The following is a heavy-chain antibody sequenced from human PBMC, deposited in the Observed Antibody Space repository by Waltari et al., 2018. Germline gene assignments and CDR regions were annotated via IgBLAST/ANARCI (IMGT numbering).Heavy chain of an antibody. J-gene: IGHJ4*02. CDR3: ARDLYGGNAAEYFDP. V-gene: IGHV4-38-2*02. CDR2: IKHKGNT. Sequence: QVQLQESGPGQLKPSETLSLTCSVSGYSIRDGYFWGWIRLPPGKGLEWFGSIKHKGNTSSNPALNGRVTLSLATSKTQFSLPLTSVTAADTALYYCARDLYGGNAAEYFDPWGQGTLLTVSS. D-gene: IGHD4-17*01. CDR1: GYSIRDGYF.